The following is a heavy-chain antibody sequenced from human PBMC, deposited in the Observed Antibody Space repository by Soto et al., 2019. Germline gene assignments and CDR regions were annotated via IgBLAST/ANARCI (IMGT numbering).Heavy chain of an antibody. V-gene: IGHV5-10-1*01. CDR3: ARGRYCSSTSCRWFDP. CDR2: IDPSDSQT. Sequence: PGESLKISCKGSGYSFAGYWITWVRQMPGKGLEWMGRIDPSDSQTYYSPSFRGHVTISAAKSITTVFLQWSSLRASDTAMYYCARGRYCSSTSCRWFDPWGQGTLVTVSS. J-gene: IGHJ5*02. D-gene: IGHD2-2*01. CDR1: GYSFAGYW.